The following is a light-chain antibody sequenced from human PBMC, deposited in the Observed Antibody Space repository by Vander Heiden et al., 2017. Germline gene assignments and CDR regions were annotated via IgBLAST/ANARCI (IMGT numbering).Light chain of an antibody. CDR3: QQLKRYPLT. CDR1: QAISSD. Sequence: TFTCRASQAISSDLAWYQQKPGKAPRLLIYDSSTLQSGVPARFSGSGSGTDFTLTISSLQPEDFATYYCQQLKRYPLTFGGGTKVEI. CDR2: DSS. V-gene: IGKV1-9*01. J-gene: IGKJ4*01.